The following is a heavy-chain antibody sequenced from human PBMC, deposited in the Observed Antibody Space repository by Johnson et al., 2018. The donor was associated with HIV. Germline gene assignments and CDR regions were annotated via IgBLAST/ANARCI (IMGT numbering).Heavy chain of an antibody. Sequence: EVQLVESGGGLVQPGGSLRLSCAASGFTVSRNYMNWVRQAPGKGLEWVSVIYSGGDTYYAESVKGRFTISRDNFKNTLYLQMNSLRAEDTAVYYCAKDFGYPRPRDAFDIWGQGTMVTVSS. CDR3: AKDFGYPRPRDAFDI. CDR1: GFTVSRNY. V-gene: IGHV3-66*01. CDR2: IYSGGDT. D-gene: IGHD5-12*01. J-gene: IGHJ3*02.